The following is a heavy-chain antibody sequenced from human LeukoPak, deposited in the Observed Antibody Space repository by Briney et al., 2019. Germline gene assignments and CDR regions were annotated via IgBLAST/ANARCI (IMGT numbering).Heavy chain of an antibody. V-gene: IGHV3-21*01. CDR1: GFTFSSYS. CDR3: ARDSGYDLPPDY. CDR2: ISSSSSYI. J-gene: IGHJ4*02. Sequence: KSGGSLRLSCAASGFTFSSYSMNWVRRAPGKGLEWVSSISSSSSYIYYADSVKGRFTISRDNAKNSLYLQMNSLRAEDTAVYYCARDSGYDLPPDYWGQGTLVTVSS. D-gene: IGHD5-12*01.